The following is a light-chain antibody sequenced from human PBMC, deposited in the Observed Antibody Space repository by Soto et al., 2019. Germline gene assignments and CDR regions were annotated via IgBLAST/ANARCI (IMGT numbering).Light chain of an antibody. CDR2: TAS. CDR1: QGMSNY. J-gene: IGKJ1*01. CDR3: LQHYIYPWT. V-gene: IGKV1-17*03. Sequence: EIQMTQSPSAMSASVGDRVTITCRASQGMSNYLSWFQQKPGKLPKRLIYTASSLQSGVPSRFSGSGSGAEFTLTISSLQPEDSATYYCLQHYIYPWTFGQGTKVEIK.